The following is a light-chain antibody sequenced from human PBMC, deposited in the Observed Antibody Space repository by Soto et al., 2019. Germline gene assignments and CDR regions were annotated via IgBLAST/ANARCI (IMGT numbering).Light chain of an antibody. CDR1: SSNIGAGYD. V-gene: IGLV1-40*01. CDR2: RND. CDR3: QSYDSSLSAYV. Sequence: LTQPPSVSGAPGQRVTISCTGSSSNIGAGYDVHWYQQLPGTAPKLLIFRNDNRPSGVPDRFSGSKSGTSASLAITGLQAEDEADYYCQSYDSSLSAYVFATGTKVTVL. J-gene: IGLJ1*01.